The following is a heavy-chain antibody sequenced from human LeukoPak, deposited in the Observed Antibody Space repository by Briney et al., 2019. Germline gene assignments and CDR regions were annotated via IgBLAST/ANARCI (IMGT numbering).Heavy chain of an antibody. CDR2: IYYSACT. J-gene: IGHJ4*02. CDR3: ASGGNHDY. D-gene: IGHD4-23*01. V-gene: IGHV4-59*01. CDR1: GGSISSYY. Sequence: SETLSLTCTVSGGSISSYYWSWIRQPPGKGLEWIGYIYYSACTNYNPSLKSRVTISVDTSKNQFSLKLSSVTAADTAVYYCASGGNHDYWGQGTLVTVSS.